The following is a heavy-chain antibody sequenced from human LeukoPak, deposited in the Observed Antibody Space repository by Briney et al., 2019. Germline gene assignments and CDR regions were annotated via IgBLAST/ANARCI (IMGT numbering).Heavy chain of an antibody. CDR1: GFTFSSYA. CDR2: ISSNGGST. CDR3: ASSVVVVTAALVY. V-gene: IGHV3-64*01. Sequence: GGSLRLSCAASGFTFSSYAMHWVRQAPGKGLEYVSAISSNGGSTYYANSVKGRFTISRDNSKNTLYLQMGSLRAEDMAVYYCASSVVVVTAALVYWGQGTLVTVSS. J-gene: IGHJ4*02. D-gene: IGHD2-21*02.